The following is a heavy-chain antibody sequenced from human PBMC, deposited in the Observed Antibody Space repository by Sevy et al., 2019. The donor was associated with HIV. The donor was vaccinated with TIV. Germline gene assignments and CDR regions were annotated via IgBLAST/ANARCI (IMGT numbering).Heavy chain of an antibody. CDR2: IYDGGST. V-gene: IGHV4-38-2*02. CDR1: GFSISSDYY. J-gene: IGHJ4*02. CDR3: ARDYYGSGSYYEFVY. D-gene: IGHD3-10*01. Sequence: SETLSLTCTVSGFSISSDYYWGWIRQPPGKGLEWIGSIYDGGSTYYNPSLKSRVTISIDTSKNQSSLKLSSGTAAETAVYYCARDYYGSGSYYEFVYWGQGTLVTVSS.